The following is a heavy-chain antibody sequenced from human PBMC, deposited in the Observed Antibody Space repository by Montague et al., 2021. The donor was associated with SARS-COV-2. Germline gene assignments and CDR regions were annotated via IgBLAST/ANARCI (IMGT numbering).Heavy chain of an antibody. J-gene: IGHJ4*02. Sequence: SETLSLTCAVYSGSFSGYYWTWIRQSPGKDLEWIAEINHGGTTNYNFNPSLRSRVTISVDTSKSQFSLKLSSVTAADTGVYYCARWDPQTLTLIGLRGKSASDYWGQGTLVTVSS. D-gene: IGHD4-23*01. CDR2: INHGGTT. CDR1: SGSFSGYY. V-gene: IGHV4-34*01. CDR3: ARWDPQTLTLIGLRGKSASDY.